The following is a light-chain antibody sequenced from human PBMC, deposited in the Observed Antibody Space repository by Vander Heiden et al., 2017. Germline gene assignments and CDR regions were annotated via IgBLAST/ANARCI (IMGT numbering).Light chain of an antibody. J-gene: IGLJ2*01. CDR3: SSYTTSSFVV. CDR1: TSATGGYNY. Sequence: QSALTQPAPASGSPGQATTISCTGPTSATGGYNYVSWSQQPPGHTPNLLLYDVSNRPSGVSNRFTGSKSGNTASLTISGLQAEDEADYYCSSYTTSSFVVFGGGTKLTVL. V-gene: IGLV2-14*03. CDR2: DVS.